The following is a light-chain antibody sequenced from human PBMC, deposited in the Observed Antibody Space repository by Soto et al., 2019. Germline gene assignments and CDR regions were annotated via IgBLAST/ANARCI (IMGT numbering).Light chain of an antibody. CDR3: QTWGTGTVV. J-gene: IGLJ2*01. CDR1: SGHSSYA. CDR2: LNSDGSH. V-gene: IGLV4-69*01. Sequence: QSVLTQSPSASASLGASVKLTCTLRSGHSSYAIAWHQQQPEKGPRYLMKLNSDGSHSKGDGIPDRFSGSRSGAERYLTISSRQSEDEADYYCQTWGTGTVVFGGGTKLTVL.